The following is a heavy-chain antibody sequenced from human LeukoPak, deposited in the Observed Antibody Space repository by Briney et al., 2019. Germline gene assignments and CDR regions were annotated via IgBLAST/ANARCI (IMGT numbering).Heavy chain of an antibody. J-gene: IGHJ6*03. V-gene: IGHV1-69*13. CDR1: GGTFSSYA. D-gene: IGHD6-13*01. CDR3: ARGDIAAAGYYYYYYMGV. Sequence: ASVKVSCKASGGTFSSYAISWVRQAPGQGLEWMGGIIPIFGTANYAQKFQGRVTITADESTSTAYMELSSLRSEDTAVYYCARGDIAAAGYYYYYYMGVWGKGTTVTISS. CDR2: IIPIFGTA.